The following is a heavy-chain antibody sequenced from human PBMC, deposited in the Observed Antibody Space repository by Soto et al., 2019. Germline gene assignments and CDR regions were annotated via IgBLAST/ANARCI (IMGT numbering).Heavy chain of an antibody. V-gene: IGHV6-1*01. CDR2: TYYRSKWYN. CDR1: GDSVSSSSVT. J-gene: IGHJ5*01. D-gene: IGHD1-26*01. Sequence: QVQLQQSEPGLVKPSQTLSLTCAISGDSVSSSSVTWNWIRQSPSRGLEWLGGTYYRSKWYNDYAESVKSRITINPDTSNNQFSLHLNSVTPEDTAVYYCVRLIGNSWLDFWGQGTLVTVSS. CDR3: VRLIGNSWLDF.